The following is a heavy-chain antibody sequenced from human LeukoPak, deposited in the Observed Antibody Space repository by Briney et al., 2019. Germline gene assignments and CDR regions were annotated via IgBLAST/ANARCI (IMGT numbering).Heavy chain of an antibody. CDR3: ARGGDRIWFDP. CDR1: GGSISSGSYY. J-gene: IGHJ5*02. D-gene: IGHD3-16*01. CDR2: IYTTGST. V-gene: IGHV4-61*02. Sequence: SETLSLTCTVSGGSISSGSYYWSWIRQPAGKGLEWIGRIYTTGSTDYNPSLKSRVTISVDTSKNQFSLKLNSVTAADTAVYYCARGGDRIWFDPWGQGTLVTVSS.